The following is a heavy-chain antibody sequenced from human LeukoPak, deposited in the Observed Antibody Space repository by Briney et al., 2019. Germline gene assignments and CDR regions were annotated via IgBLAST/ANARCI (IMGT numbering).Heavy chain of an antibody. D-gene: IGHD7-27*01. CDR3: ARMTGDTYYYGMDV. J-gene: IGHJ6*02. CDR1: GGTFSNYA. V-gene: IGHV1-69*13. Sequence: ASVKLSCTASGGTFSNYAISWVRQAPGQGLEWMGGVILIFGTSNYAQKFQGRVTVTADESTSTAYMELSSLRSEDTAVYYCARMTGDTYYYGMDVWGQGTTVTVSS. CDR2: VILIFGTS.